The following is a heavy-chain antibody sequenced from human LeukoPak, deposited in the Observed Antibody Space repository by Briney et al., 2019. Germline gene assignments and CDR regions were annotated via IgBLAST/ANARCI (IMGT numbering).Heavy chain of an antibody. Sequence: ASVKVSCKASGYTFTGYHMHWVRQAPGQGLEWMGWINPNSGGTNYAQKFQGRVTMTRDTSISTAYMELSRLRSDDTAVYYCARDGDLYSSTSFDYWGQGTLVTVSS. CDR2: INPNSGGT. J-gene: IGHJ4*02. V-gene: IGHV1-2*02. CDR3: ARDGDLYSSTSFDY. D-gene: IGHD6-6*01. CDR1: GYTFTGYH.